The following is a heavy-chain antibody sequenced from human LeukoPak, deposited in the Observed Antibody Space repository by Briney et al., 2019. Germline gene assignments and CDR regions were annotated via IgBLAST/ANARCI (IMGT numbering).Heavy chain of an antibody. Sequence: SETLSLTCAVYGGSFSGYYWSWIRQPPGKGLEWIGEINHSGSTNYNPSLKSRVTISVDTSKNQFSLKLSSVTAADTAVYYCARIRGQRYPVDYWGQGTLVTVSS. D-gene: IGHD6-25*01. J-gene: IGHJ4*02. CDR3: ARIRGQRYPVDY. V-gene: IGHV4-34*01. CDR1: GGSFSGYY. CDR2: INHSGST.